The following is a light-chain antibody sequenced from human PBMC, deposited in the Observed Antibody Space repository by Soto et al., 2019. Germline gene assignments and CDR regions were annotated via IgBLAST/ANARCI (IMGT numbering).Light chain of an antibody. V-gene: IGLV2-8*01. Sequence: QSALTQPPSASGSPGQSVTISCTGTSSDIGAYNYVSWYQQHPGKAPKLMIYEVSKRPSGVPDRFSGSKSGNTASLTVSGLQAEDEADYYCKSHAAAFGGGTKLTVL. CDR2: EVS. J-gene: IGLJ2*01. CDR1: SSDIGAYNY. CDR3: KSHAAA.